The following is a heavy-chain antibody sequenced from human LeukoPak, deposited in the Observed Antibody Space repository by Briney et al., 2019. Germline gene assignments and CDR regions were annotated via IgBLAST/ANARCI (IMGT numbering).Heavy chain of an antibody. CDR1: GYSFTSYW. CDR3: ARLAYCGGDCYSAFDI. V-gene: IGHV5-51*01. CDR2: IYPGDSDT. J-gene: IGHJ3*02. Sequence: GESLKISCKGSGYSFTSYWIGWVRQMPGKGLEWMGIIYPGDSDTRYSPSFQGQVTISAVKSISTAYLQWSSLKASDTAMYYCARLAYCGGDCYSAFDIWGQGTMVTVSS. D-gene: IGHD2-21*02.